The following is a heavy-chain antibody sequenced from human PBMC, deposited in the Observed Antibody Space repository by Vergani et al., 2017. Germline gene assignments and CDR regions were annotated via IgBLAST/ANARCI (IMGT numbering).Heavy chain of an antibody. CDR1: GDSIISGGHY. J-gene: IGHJ4*02. CDR2: IYYSGTT. D-gene: IGHD2-2*02. CDR3: ATIGYRRCGYYFDY. Sequence: QVQLQESGPGLLKPSQTLSLTCTVSGDSIISGGHYWTWIRQYPGKGLEWIGYIYYSGTTYYNPSLKSRVTVSVDESRNLFSLRLNSVTAADTAVYYCATIGYRRCGYYFDYWGQGILVTVSS. V-gene: IGHV4-31*09.